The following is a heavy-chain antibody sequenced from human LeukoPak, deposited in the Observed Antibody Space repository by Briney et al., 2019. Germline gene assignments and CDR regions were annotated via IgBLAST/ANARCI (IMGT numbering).Heavy chain of an antibody. Sequence: SETLSLTCAVYGGSFSGYYWSWIRQPPGKGLEWIGEINHSGSTNYNPSLKSRVTISVDTSKNQFSLKLSSVTAADTAVYYCARGRDPIAVAFSFDYWGQGTLVTVSS. D-gene: IGHD6-19*01. V-gene: IGHV4-34*01. CDR1: GGSFSGYY. CDR3: ARGRDPIAVAFSFDY. J-gene: IGHJ4*02. CDR2: INHSGST.